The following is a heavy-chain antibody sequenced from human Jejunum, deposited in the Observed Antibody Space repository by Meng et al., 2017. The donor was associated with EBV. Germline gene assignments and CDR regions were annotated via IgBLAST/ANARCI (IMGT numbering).Heavy chain of an antibody. CDR3: SRDLVGSADD. CDR2: INEDGRIT. V-gene: IGHV3-74*01. CDR1: GSTFSSYW. Sequence: VHLVESGGALVKPGGSLRLSWAASGSTFSSYWMHWVRQAPGKGLVWVSRINEDGRITTYADSVKGRFTISRDNTKNTLYLQMNSLRAEDTAVYFCSRDLVGSADDWGQGTLVTVSS. D-gene: IGHD6-25*01. J-gene: IGHJ4*02.